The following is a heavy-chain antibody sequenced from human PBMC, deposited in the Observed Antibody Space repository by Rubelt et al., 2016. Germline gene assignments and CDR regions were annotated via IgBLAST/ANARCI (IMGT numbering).Heavy chain of an antibody. Sequence: QVQLQESGPGLVKPSETLSLTCTVSGGSISSYYWSWIRQPPGKGLEWIGEINHSGSTNYNPSLKSRVTISVDTSKNQFSLKLSSVTAADTAVYYCARGFLRSDFWGQGTLVTVSS. V-gene: IGHV4-34*01. J-gene: IGHJ4*02. CDR2: INHSGST. CDR1: GGSISSYY. CDR3: ARGFLRSDF.